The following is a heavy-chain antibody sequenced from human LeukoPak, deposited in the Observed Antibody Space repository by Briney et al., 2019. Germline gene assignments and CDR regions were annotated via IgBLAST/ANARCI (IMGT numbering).Heavy chain of an antibody. Sequence: GESLQISCKGSGYSFTSYWIGWVRQMPGKGLEWMWIIYPGDSDTRYSPSFQGQVTISADKSISTAYLQWSSLKASDTAMYYCARHVFRYYDILTGYYNPDGGDYGMDVWGQGTTVTVSS. CDR1: GYSFTSYW. CDR2: IYPGDSDT. V-gene: IGHV5-51*01. D-gene: IGHD3-9*01. CDR3: ARHVFRYYDILTGYYNPDGGDYGMDV. J-gene: IGHJ6*02.